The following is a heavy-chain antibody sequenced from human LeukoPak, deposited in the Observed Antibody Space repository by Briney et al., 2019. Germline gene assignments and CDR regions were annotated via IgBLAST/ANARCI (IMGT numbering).Heavy chain of an antibody. CDR3: ARHGTYYYDSSGLGAFDI. J-gene: IGHJ3*02. CDR1: GGSISSYY. CDR2: IYYSGST. Sequence: PSETLSLTCTVSGGSISSYYWSWIRQPPGKGLEWFGYIYYSGSTNYNPSLKSRVTISVDTSKNQFSLKLSSVTAADTAVYYCARHGTYYYDSSGLGAFDIWGQGTMVTVSS. D-gene: IGHD3-22*01. V-gene: IGHV4-59*08.